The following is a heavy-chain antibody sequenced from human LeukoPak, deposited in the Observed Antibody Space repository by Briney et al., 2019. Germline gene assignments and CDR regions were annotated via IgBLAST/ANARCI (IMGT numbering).Heavy chain of an antibody. Sequence: SETLSLTCAVYGGSFRGHYWSWIRQAPGKGLEWIGDFKHSGTTNYNPSLTSRVTISEGASKNQFSLKMSAVTAADTALYYCARGPLHGGNSGWFDPWGQGTLVTVSS. V-gene: IGHV4-34*01. D-gene: IGHD4-23*01. CDR2: FKHSGTT. CDR3: ARGPLHGGNSGWFDP. CDR1: GGSFRGHY. J-gene: IGHJ5*02.